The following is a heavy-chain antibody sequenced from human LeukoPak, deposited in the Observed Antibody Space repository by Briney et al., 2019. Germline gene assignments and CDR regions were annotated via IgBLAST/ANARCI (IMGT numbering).Heavy chain of an antibody. CDR3: ARVRYSSSWRPFDY. CDR1: GYTFTGYY. V-gene: IGHV1-2*02. J-gene: IGHJ4*02. D-gene: IGHD6-13*01. Sequence: ASVKVSCKASGYTFTGYYMHWVRQAPGQGLEWMGWINPNSGGTNYAQKFQGRVTMTRDTSISTAYMELSRPRSDDTAVYYCARVRYSSSWRPFDYWGQGTLVTVSS. CDR2: INPNSGGT.